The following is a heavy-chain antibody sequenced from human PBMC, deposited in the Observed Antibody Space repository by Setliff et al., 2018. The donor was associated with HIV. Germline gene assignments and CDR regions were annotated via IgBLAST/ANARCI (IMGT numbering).Heavy chain of an antibody. CDR1: AFTFSSHW. V-gene: IGHV3-7*03. J-gene: IGHJ5*02. CDR3: ARVLLITNAVYGVVSNRFDP. D-gene: IGHD3-3*01. Sequence: GGSLRLSCAGSAFTFSSHWMSWVRQAPGKGLEWVASISPDGTRNHCVGSVKGRFTASRDNAKNSLYLQMNSLRAEDTAVYFCARVLLITNAVYGVVSNRFDPWGRGSQVTVSS. CDR2: ISPDGTRN.